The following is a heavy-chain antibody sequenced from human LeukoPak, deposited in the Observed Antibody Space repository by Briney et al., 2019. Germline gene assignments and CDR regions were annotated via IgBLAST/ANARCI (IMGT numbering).Heavy chain of an antibody. CDR3: ATAYYDILTGYYTPPSY. J-gene: IGHJ4*02. Sequence: ASVKVSCKASGGTFSSYAISWVRQAPGQGLERVGWMSAYNGNTTYAQKLQGRVTMTTDTSTSTAYMELRSLRSDDTAVYYCATAYYDILTGYYTPPSYWGQGTLVTVSS. D-gene: IGHD3-9*01. CDR1: GGTFSSYA. V-gene: IGHV1-18*01. CDR2: MSAYNGNT.